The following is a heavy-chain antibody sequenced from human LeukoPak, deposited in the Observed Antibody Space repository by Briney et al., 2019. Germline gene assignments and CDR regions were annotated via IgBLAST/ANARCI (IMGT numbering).Heavy chain of an antibody. V-gene: IGHV3-48*04. CDR1: GITFSRYS. CDR2: ISSNSSTI. J-gene: IGHJ4*02. CDR3: AMVRGVIFDY. D-gene: IGHD3-10*01. Sequence: GGSLRLSCAASGITFSRYSMNWVRQAPGKGLEWVSYISSNSSTIYYADSVKGRFTISRDDTKNSLYLQMNSLRVEDTAVYYCAMVRGVIFDYWGQGTLVTVSS.